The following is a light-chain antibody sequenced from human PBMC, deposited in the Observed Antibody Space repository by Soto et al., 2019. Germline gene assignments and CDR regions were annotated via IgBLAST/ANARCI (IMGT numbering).Light chain of an antibody. CDR1: QSVSSNF. CDR2: RAS. Sequence: EIVLTQSPGTLSLSPGERATFSCRASQSVSSNFVAWFQQKPGQVPRLLIYRASNRATGIPDRFSGSGSGTDFTLTINRLEPEDFAVYYCQQYVSSPFTFGHGTKVDI. V-gene: IGKV3-20*01. CDR3: QQYVSSPFT. J-gene: IGKJ3*01.